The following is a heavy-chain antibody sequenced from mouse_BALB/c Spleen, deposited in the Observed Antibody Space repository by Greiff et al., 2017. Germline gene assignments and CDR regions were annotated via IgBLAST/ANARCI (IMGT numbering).Heavy chain of an antibody. CDR1: GFSLTGYG. V-gene: IGHV2-6-7*01. CDR3: ARVLAYYGNYGYAMDY. D-gene: IGHD2-10*01. J-gene: IGHJ4*01. CDR2: IWGDGST. Sequence: QVQLQQSGPGLVAPSQSLSITCTVSGFSLTGYGVNWVRQPPGKGLEWLGMIWGDGSTDYNSALKSRLSISKDNSKSQVFLKMNSLQTDDTARYYCARVLAYYGNYGYAMDYWGQGTSVTVSS.